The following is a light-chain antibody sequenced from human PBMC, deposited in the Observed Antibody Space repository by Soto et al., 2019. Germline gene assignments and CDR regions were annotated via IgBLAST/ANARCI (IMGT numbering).Light chain of an antibody. V-gene: IGKV1-39*01. J-gene: IGKJ3*01. CDR3: QQSYNTRT. CDR2: GAS. CDR1: QNITTY. Sequence: DIQMTQSPSSLSPSVGDRVIFSCRASQNITTYLNWYQQKPGKGPRLLIYGASTLQSGVPSRFSGSGSGTVFSLTISSLQREDFATYYCQQSYNTRTFGPGTRVDF.